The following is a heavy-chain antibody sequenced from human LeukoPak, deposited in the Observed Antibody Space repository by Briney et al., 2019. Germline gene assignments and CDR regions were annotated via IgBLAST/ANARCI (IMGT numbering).Heavy chain of an antibody. D-gene: IGHD3-22*01. V-gene: IGHV1-69*06. CDR2: IIPIFGTA. CDR1: GGTFSSYA. Sequence: ASVKVSCKASGGTFSSYAISWVRQAPGQGLEWMGGIIPIFGTANYAQKFQGRVTITADKSTSTAYMELSSLRSEDTAVYYCARGRKHDSSGYYIYYFDYWGQGTLVTVSS. J-gene: IGHJ4*02. CDR3: ARGRKHDSSGYYIYYFDY.